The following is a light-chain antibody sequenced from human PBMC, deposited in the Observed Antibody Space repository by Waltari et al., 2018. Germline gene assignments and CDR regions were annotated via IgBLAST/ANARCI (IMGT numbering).Light chain of an antibody. CDR3: AVWDDSLNVV. CDR2: TNN. Sequence: QSVVTPEPSASGTHGQRVTVSCPGSSSYIGRHTVKWYQPLPVTAPKLVIYTNNHRPSGVPDRFSGSKSGTSASLAISGLQSEDEADYYCAVWDDSLNVVFGGVTKLTVL. J-gene: IGLJ2*01. CDR1: SSYIGRHT. V-gene: IGLV1-44*01.